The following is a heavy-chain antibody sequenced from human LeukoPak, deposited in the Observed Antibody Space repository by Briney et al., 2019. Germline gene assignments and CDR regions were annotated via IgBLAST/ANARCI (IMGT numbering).Heavy chain of an antibody. V-gene: IGHV3-23*01. J-gene: IGHJ4*02. CDR1: GFTFSSYA. D-gene: IGHD3-10*01. CDR3: AKDLRITMVRGFDY. Sequence: GGSLTLSCAASGFTFSSYAMSWVRQAPGKGLEWVSAISGSGGSTYYADSVKGRFTISRDNSKNTLYLQMNSLRAEDTAVYYCAKDLRITMVRGFDYWGQGTLVTVSS. CDR2: ISGSGGST.